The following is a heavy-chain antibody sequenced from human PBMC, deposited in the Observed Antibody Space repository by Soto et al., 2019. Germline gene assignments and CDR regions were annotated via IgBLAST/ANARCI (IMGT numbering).Heavy chain of an antibody. V-gene: IGHV4-39*01. Sequence: SETLSLTCTVSGGSISSSSYYWGWIRQPPGKGLEWIGSIYYSGSTYYNPSLKSRVTISVDTSKNQFSLKLSSVTAADTAVYYCARHMHPGYCSGGSCYFDYWGQGTLVTVSS. D-gene: IGHD2-15*01. CDR1: GGSISSSSYY. J-gene: IGHJ4*02. CDR3: ARHMHPGYCSGGSCYFDY. CDR2: IYYSGST.